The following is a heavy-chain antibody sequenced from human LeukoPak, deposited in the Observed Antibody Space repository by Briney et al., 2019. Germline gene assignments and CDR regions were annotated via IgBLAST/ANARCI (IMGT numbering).Heavy chain of an antibody. CDR3: AKDGPQGVWAFDP. V-gene: IGHV3-30*02. Sequence: GGSLRLSCAASGFTFSSYGMHWVRQAPGKGLEWVAFIRYDGSNKYYADSVKGRFTISRDNSKNTLYLQMNSLRAEDTAVYYCAKDGPQGVWAFDPWGQGTLVTVSS. CDR1: GFTFSSYG. J-gene: IGHJ5*02. D-gene: IGHD3-10*01. CDR2: IRYDGSNK.